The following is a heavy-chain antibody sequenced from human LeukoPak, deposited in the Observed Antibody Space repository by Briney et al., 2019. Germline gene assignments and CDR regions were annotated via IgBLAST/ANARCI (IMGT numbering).Heavy chain of an antibody. D-gene: IGHD3-16*01. J-gene: IGHJ5*02. CDR1: GFIFTSNR. V-gene: IGHV3-7*01. Sequence: GGSLRLSCAASGFIFTSNRMNWVRKAPGKGLEWVANIKHDGSEQIYVDSVKGRFTISRDNAKDSVYLQMNSLRAEDTAVYYCTRGLGEHGGVSDRWGQGTLVIVS. CDR2: IKHDGSEQ. CDR3: TRGLGEHGGVSDR.